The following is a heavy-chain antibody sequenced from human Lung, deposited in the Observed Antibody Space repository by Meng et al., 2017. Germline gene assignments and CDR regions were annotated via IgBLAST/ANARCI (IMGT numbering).Heavy chain of an antibody. V-gene: IGHV3-7*01. Sequence: GGSLRLSCAASGISFNTNWMAWVRQAPGKGLDWMANINQGASEKNYVDSVKGRFSISRDNAKNSLYLQMNRLRAEDTAVYYCATKPAPGFGMDVWGQGTTVTVSS. CDR1: GISFNTNW. CDR3: ATKPAPGFGMDV. CDR2: INQGASEK. J-gene: IGHJ6*02. D-gene: IGHD2-2*01.